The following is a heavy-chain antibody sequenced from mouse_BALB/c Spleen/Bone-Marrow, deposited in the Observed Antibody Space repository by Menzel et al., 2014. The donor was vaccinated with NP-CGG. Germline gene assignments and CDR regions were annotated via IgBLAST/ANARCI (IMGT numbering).Heavy chain of an antibody. CDR2: IWAGGST. D-gene: IGHD2-4*01. CDR3: AISGLRRPAMDY. J-gene: IGHJ4*01. CDR1: GFSLTSYG. V-gene: IGHV2-9*02. Sequence: QVQLQQPGPGLVAPSQSLSITCTVSGFSLTSYGVHWVRQPPGKGLEWLGVIWAGGSTNYNSAFLSRLSISKDNPKSQVDLKMNSLQNDDTAMYYCAISGLRRPAMDYWSQGTSVTVSS.